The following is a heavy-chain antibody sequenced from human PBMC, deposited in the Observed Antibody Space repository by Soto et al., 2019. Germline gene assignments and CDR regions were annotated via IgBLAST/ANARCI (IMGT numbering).Heavy chain of an antibody. V-gene: IGHV3-21*06. CDR1: GFTFTRYS. J-gene: IGHJ4*02. Sequence: GGSLRLSSAASGFTFTRYSMNWVRQAPGKGLEWVSSISSTTNYIYYGDSMKGRFTISRDNAKNSLYLEMNSLRAEDTAVYYCARESEDLTSNFDYWGQGTLVTVSS. CDR3: ARESEDLTSNFDY. CDR2: ISSTTNYI.